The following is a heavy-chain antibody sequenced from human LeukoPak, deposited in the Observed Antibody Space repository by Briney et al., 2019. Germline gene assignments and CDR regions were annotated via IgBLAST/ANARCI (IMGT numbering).Heavy chain of an antibody. CDR1: GDSVSSNSAV. CDR2: TYYRSKWYS. Sequence: SQTLSLTCAISGDSVSSNSAVWNWIGQSPSRGLEWLGRTYYRSKWYSDYAVSVKSRITINPDTSKNQFSLQLNSVTPEDTAVYYCARGQSPRSWGNFDYWGQGTLVTVSS. D-gene: IGHD7-27*01. CDR3: ARGQSPRSWGNFDY. V-gene: IGHV6-1*01. J-gene: IGHJ4*02.